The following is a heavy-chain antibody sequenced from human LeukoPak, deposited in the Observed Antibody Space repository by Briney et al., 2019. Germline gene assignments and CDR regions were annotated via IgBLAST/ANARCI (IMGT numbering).Heavy chain of an antibody. CDR3: ARQYCSGGSCYLFDY. CDR1: GGSISSSSYY. D-gene: IGHD2-15*01. Sequence: SETLSLTCTVSGGSISSSSYYWGCIPQPPGKGLDWLVSMYYSGSTYYNPSLKSRVTISVDTSKNQFSQKLSSVTAADTAVYYCARQYCSGGSCYLFDYWGQGTLVTVSS. V-gene: IGHV4-39*01. J-gene: IGHJ4*02. CDR2: MYYSGST.